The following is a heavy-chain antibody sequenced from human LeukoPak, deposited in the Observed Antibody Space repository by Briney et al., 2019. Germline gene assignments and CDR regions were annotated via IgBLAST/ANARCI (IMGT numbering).Heavy chain of an antibody. J-gene: IGHJ5*02. V-gene: IGHV3-53*01. D-gene: IGHD2-15*01. CDR3: ARVPYGGSSGS. CDR1: GFTVSTNY. Sequence: GGSLRLSCAASGFTVSTNYMTWVRQAPGKGLEWVSVIYSSGSTYYADSVKGRFTISRDNSKNTLYLQMNSLRAEDPAVYYCARVPYGGSSGSWGQGTLVTVSS. CDR2: IYSSGST.